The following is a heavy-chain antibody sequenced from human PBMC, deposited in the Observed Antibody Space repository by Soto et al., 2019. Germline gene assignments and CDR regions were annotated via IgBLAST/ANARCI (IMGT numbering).Heavy chain of an antibody. V-gene: IGHV3-30*18. Sequence: PGGSLRLSCAASGFTFSSYGMHWVRQAPGKGLEWVAVISYDGSNKYYADSVKGRFTISRDNSKNTLYLQMNSLRAEDTAVYYCAKEAYYDSSGYSANWFDPCGQGTLVTVYS. J-gene: IGHJ5*02. D-gene: IGHD3-22*01. CDR2: ISYDGSNK. CDR1: GFTFSSYG. CDR3: AKEAYYDSSGYSANWFDP.